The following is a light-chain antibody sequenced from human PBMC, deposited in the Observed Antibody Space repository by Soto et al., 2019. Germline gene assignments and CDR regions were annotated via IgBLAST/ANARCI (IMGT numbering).Light chain of an antibody. CDR1: QSVSSN. Sequence: EIVMTQSPATLSVSPGERGTLSCRASQSVSSNLAWYQQKPGQAPRLLIYGASTRATGIPARFSGSRSGTEFTLTISSLQSEDFAVYYCQQYYKWPPLFGPGTTVDIK. V-gene: IGKV3-15*01. CDR3: QQYYKWPPL. CDR2: GAS. J-gene: IGKJ3*01.